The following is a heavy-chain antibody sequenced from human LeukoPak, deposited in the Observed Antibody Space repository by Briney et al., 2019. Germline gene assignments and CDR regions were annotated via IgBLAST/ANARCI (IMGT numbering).Heavy chain of an antibody. CDR3: ARAPPTDSSGWLGYAFDI. D-gene: IGHD6-19*01. CDR2: INPNSGVT. J-gene: IGHJ3*02. Sequence: ASVKVSCKASGYTFTGYYMHWVRQAPGQGLEWMGWINPNSGVTNYAQKFQGRVTMTRDTSISTAYMELSRLRSDDTAVYYCARAPPTDSSGWLGYAFDIWGQGTMVTVSS. CDR1: GYTFTGYY. V-gene: IGHV1-2*02.